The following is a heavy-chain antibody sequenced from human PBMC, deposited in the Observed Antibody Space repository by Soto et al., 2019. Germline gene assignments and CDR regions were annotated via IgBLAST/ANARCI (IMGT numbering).Heavy chain of an antibody. CDR2: IFYSGST. J-gene: IGHJ4*02. V-gene: IGHV4-59*08. D-gene: IGHD5-12*01. CDR3: ASQGRDGYNYVNYFAF. CDR1: GGSISSYY. Sequence: QVQLQESGPGLVKPSETLSLTCTASGGSISSYYWSWIRQPPAKGLEWIGYIFYSGSTSYNPSLKSRVSISVDTSKNQFSLKLSSVTAADTAVYYCASQGRDGYNYVNYFAFWGQGTLLTVSS.